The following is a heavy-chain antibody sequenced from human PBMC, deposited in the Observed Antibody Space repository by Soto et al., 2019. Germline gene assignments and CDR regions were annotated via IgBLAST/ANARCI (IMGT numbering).Heavy chain of an antibody. V-gene: IGHV1-8*01. J-gene: IGHJ3*01. Sequence: GASVKVSCKASGYTFASYDMNWVRQATGQGLEWMGWMNANSGNTGYVQKFQGRVTMTRDTSITTAYMELSSLRSEDTAVYYCVRMGHHTVWGQGTVVNVSS. CDR1: GYTFASYD. CDR3: VRMGHHTV. CDR2: MNANSGNT. D-gene: IGHD2-2*02.